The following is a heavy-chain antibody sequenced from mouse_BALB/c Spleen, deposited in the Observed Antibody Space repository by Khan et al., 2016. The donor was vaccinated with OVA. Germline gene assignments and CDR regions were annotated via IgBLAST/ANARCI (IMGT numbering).Heavy chain of an antibody. D-gene: IGHD1-1*01. Sequence: EVQLQESGGGLVQPGGSRKLSCAASGFSFSSFGMHWVRQAPEKGLEWVAYISSGSSTIYFADTVKGRFTISRDNPKNTLFLQMTSLRSEDTAMYYCASEDYYHWYFDVWGAGTTVTVSS. CDR3: ASEDYYHWYFDV. CDR1: GFSFSSFG. J-gene: IGHJ1*01. V-gene: IGHV5-17*02. CDR2: ISSGSSTI.